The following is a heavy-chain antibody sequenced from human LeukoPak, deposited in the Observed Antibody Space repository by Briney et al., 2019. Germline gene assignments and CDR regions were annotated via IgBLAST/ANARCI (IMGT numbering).Heavy chain of an antibody. CDR2: INQDGSVI. CDR3: ATSSGAPGNM. Sequence: GGSLRLSCAVSGVYWMSWVRQAPGKGLEWVANINQDGSVIYYVDSVKGRFTISRDNAKNSLYLQMNSLRAEDTGVYYCATSSGAPGNMWGQGILVTVSS. D-gene: IGHD2-8*02. CDR1: GVYW. J-gene: IGHJ4*02. V-gene: IGHV3-7*01.